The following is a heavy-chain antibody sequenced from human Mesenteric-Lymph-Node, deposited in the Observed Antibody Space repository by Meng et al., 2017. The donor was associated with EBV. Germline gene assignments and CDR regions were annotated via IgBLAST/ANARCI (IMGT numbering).Heavy chain of an antibody. J-gene: IGHJ5*02. CDR2: IYHTGST. D-gene: IGHD4-17*01. CDR1: GGSVSSGGHS. V-gene: IGHV4-30-2*01. Sequence: LRECGSGPVKPSQPLSPPCAVSGGSVSSGGHSWSWIRQPPGKGLEWIGYIYHTGSTYYNPSLKSRVTISIDTSKNQFSLKLSSVTAADTAVYFCARGFGDNNNWFGPWGQGTLVTVSS. CDR3: ARGFGDNNNWFGP.